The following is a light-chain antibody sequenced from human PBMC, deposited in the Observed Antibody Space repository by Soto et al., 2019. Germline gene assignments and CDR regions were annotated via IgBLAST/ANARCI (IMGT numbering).Light chain of an antibody. CDR2: EVS. Sequence: QSALTQPPSASGSPGQSVTITCSGTSSDVGEENYVSWYQQHPGKVPKLILYEVSKRPSGVPDRFSGSRSGNTASLTVSGLQAEDEADYYCQSYDNRLSGYVFGTGTKLTVL. J-gene: IGLJ1*01. CDR3: QSYDNRLSGYV. CDR1: SSDVGEENY. V-gene: IGLV2-8*01.